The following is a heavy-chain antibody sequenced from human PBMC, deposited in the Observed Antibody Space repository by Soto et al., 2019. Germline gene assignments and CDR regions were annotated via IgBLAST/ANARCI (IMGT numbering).Heavy chain of an antibody. CDR2: IYYSGST. CDR1: GGSISSYY. V-gene: IGHV4-59*01. J-gene: IGHJ6*02. D-gene: IGHD6-13*01. Sequence: SETLSLTCTVSGGSISSYYWSWIRQPPGKGLEWIGYIYYSGSTNYNPSLKSRVTISVDTSKNQFSLKLSSVTAADTAVYYCARVSSSWSYGMDVWGQGTTVTVSS. CDR3: ARVSSSWSYGMDV.